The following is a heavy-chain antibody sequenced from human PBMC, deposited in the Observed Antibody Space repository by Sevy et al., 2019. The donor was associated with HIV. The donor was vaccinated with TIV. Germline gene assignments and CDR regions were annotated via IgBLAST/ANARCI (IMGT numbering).Heavy chain of an antibody. CDR1: GFTFSTYE. D-gene: IGHD5-12*01. CDR2: ISNSGNTI. CDR3: ARGKHVSGYYGSFDY. J-gene: IGHJ4*02. Sequence: GGSLRLSCTASGFTFSTYEMNWVRQAPGKGLEWVSYISNSGNTIYYSDSVKGRFTISRDNAKNSLYLQMNSLRAADTAVYYCARGKHVSGYYGSFDYWGQGALVTVSS. V-gene: IGHV3-48*03.